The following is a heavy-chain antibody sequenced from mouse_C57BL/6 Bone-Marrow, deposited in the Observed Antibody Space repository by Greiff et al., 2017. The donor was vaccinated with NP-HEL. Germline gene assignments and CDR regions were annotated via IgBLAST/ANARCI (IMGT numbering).Heavy chain of an antibody. J-gene: IGHJ4*01. D-gene: IGHD3-3*01. CDR2: ISSGGSYT. V-gene: IGHV5-6*01. Sequence: EVKLQESGGDLVKPGGSLKLSCAVSGFTFSSYGMSWVRQTPDKRLEWVATISSGGSYTYYPDSVKGRFTISRDNAKNTLYLQMTRLKSEDTAMYFCARHGWAPYAMDYWVQGTSVTVSS. CDR1: GFTFSSYG. CDR3: ARHGWAPYAMDY.